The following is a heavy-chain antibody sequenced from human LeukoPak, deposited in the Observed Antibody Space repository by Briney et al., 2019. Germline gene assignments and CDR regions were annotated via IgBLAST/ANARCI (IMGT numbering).Heavy chain of an antibody. CDR1: GFTFSTHA. D-gene: IGHD5-12*01. CDR2: ISNSGEGT. Sequence: VGSLRLSCAASGFTFSTHAMIWVRQAPGKELEWVSSISNSGEGTYYADSVKGRFTVSRDNSTNTLYLQMNSLRVDDTAVYYCAKSALATSRDYWGQGTLVTVSS. J-gene: IGHJ4*02. CDR3: AKSALATSRDY. V-gene: IGHV3-23*01.